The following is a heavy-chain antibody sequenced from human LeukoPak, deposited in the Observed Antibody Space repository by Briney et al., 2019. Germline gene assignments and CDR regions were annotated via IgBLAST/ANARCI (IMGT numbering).Heavy chain of an antibody. D-gene: IGHD2-2*01. CDR2: IYTSGST. Sequence: SETLSLTCTVSGGSISSGSYYWSWIRQPAGKGLEWIGRIYTSGSTNYNPSLKSRVTISVDTSKNQFSLKLSSVTAADTAVYYCATGFCSSASCYGGYDHWGQGTLVTVSS. CDR3: ATGFCSSASCYGGYDH. J-gene: IGHJ5*02. CDR1: GGSISSGSYY. V-gene: IGHV4-61*02.